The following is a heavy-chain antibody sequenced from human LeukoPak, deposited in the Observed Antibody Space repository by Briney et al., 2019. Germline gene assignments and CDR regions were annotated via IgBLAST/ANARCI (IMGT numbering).Heavy chain of an antibody. D-gene: IGHD6-13*01. CDR3: ARSIAQYNWFDP. Sequence: SETLSLTCTVSSGSISSASYYWGWIRQPPGKGLEWIGTIYYSGSTYYNPSLRSRVTISVDTSKNQFSLKLTSVTAADTAVYYCARSIAQYNWFDPWGQGTLVTVSS. V-gene: IGHV4-39*01. CDR1: SGSISSASYY. CDR2: IYYSGST. J-gene: IGHJ5*02.